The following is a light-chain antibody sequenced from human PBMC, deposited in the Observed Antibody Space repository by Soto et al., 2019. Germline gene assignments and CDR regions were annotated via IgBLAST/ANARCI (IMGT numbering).Light chain of an antibody. CDR3: QSSDSILRSNWV. CDR1: SSNIGAGYD. CDR2: SSN. V-gene: IGLV1-40*01. Sequence: QSVLTQPPSVSGAPGQRVSISCTGSSSNIGAGYDVHWYQQFPGTAPKLLIYSSNIRPSGVPDRFSGSKSGTSASLAITGLQAEDEADDYCQSSDSILRSNWVFGGGTQLTVL. J-gene: IGLJ3*02.